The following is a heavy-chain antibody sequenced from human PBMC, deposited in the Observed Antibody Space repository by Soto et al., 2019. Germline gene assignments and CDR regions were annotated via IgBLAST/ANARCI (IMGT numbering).Heavy chain of an antibody. CDR2: INADNGDI. D-gene: IGHD2-15*01. CDR3: ARWVVAAGTGAMAV. Sequence: QVRLVQSGAEVKKPGASVKVSCKTSGYRFSSYGISWGRQAPGQGLGWMGWINADNGDIKYSEKFQGRVTMTTDTSTRTVYMELRTLSSVDTAVYYCARWVVAAGTGAMAVWGQGTTVTVS. CDR1: GYRFSSYG. V-gene: IGHV1-18*01. J-gene: IGHJ6*02.